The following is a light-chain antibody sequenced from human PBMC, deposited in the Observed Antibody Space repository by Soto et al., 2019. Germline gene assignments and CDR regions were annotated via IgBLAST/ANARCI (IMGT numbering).Light chain of an antibody. CDR3: SSYTTNNAHV. V-gene: IGLV2-14*01. CDR2: EVF. CDR1: SNDIGAFDY. J-gene: IGLJ2*01. Sequence: QSVLTLPASVSASPRQSMSNSCTGTSNDIGAFDYVSWYQQNPGKAPKLILFEVFNRPSGVSTRFSDSKSGSTASLTISGLQAEDEADYFCSSYTTNNAHVFGGGT.